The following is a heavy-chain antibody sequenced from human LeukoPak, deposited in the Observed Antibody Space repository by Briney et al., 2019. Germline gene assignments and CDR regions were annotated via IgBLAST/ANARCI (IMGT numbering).Heavy chain of an antibody. CDR1: GFTFDDYA. V-gene: IGHV3-9*01. Sequence: GGSLRLSCAASGFTFDDYAMHWVRQAPGKGLEWVSGISWNSGSIGYADSVKGRFTISRDSAKNSLYLQMNSLRAEDTALYYCAKDHSVLRYFDWLFADWGQGTLVTVSS. J-gene: IGHJ4*02. D-gene: IGHD3-9*01. CDR3: AKDHSVLRYFDWLFAD. CDR2: ISWNSGSI.